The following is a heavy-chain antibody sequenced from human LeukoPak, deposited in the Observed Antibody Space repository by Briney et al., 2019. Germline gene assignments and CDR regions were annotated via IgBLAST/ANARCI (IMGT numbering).Heavy chain of an antibody. V-gene: IGHV4-30-4*02. Sequence: SETLSLTCTVSGDSISSGDSYWNWIRQPPGKGLEWIGYIYYSGSAYYNPSLKSRVTISVDTSKNQFSLKLSSVTAADTAVYYCARIYYYDSSGYYFFDYWGQGTLVTVSS. CDR2: IYYSGSA. J-gene: IGHJ4*02. CDR1: GDSISSGDSY. CDR3: ARIYYYDSSGYYFFDY. D-gene: IGHD3-22*01.